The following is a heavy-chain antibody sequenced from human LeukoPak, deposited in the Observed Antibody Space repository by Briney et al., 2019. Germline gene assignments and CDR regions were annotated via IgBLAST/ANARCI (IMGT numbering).Heavy chain of an antibody. CDR1: GCTFSSYG. V-gene: IGHV3-30*02. D-gene: IGHD5-12*01. J-gene: IGHJ4*02. CDR3: AKDLGDIVATLIDY. Sequence: GGSLRLACAASGCTFSSYGMHWVRQAPGTGLEWVAFIRYDGSNKYYADSVKGRFTISRDNSKNTLYLQMNSLRAEDTAVYYCAKDLGDIVATLIDYWGQGTLVTVSS. CDR2: IRYDGSNK.